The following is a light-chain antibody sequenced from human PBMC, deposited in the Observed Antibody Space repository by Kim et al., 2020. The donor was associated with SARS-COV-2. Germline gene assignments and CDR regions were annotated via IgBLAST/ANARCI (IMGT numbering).Light chain of an antibody. CDR2: EDN. CDR1: DLGGKY. CDR3: QAWDSSTNVV. J-gene: IGLJ2*01. V-gene: IGLV3-1*01. Sequence: YELTQPPSVSVSSGQTASITCSGDDLGGKYVSWYQQKAGQSPVLVIFEDNKRPSGISERFSGSNSGNTATLTITGTQGVDEADYYCQAWDSSTNVVFGGGTKLTVL.